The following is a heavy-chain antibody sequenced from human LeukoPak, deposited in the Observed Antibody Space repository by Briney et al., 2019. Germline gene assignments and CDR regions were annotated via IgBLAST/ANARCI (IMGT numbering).Heavy chain of an antibody. CDR3: ARDAEYSSSRFLDY. D-gene: IGHD6-6*01. CDR1: GFTFSSYS. CDR2: ISSRSSTI. Sequence: GGSLRLSCAASGFTFSSYSMNWVRQAPGKGLEWVSDISSRSSTIYYADSVKGRFTISRDNAKNSLYLQMNSLRAEDTAVYYCARDAEYSSSRFLDYWGQGTLVTVSS. V-gene: IGHV3-48*01. J-gene: IGHJ4*02.